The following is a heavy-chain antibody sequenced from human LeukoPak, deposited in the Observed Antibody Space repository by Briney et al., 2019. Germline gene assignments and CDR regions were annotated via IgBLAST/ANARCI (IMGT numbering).Heavy chain of an antibody. CDR3: ARGLRTGEVPNWYFDL. D-gene: IGHD7-27*01. CDR2: IYYSGST. CDR1: GGSISSSSYY. Sequence: SETLSLTCTVSGGSISSSSYYWGWIRQPPGKGLEWIGSIYYSGSTYYNPSLKSRVTISVDTSKNQFSLKLSSVTAADTAVYYCARGLRTGEVPNWYFDLWGRGTLVTVSS. J-gene: IGHJ2*01. V-gene: IGHV4-39*01.